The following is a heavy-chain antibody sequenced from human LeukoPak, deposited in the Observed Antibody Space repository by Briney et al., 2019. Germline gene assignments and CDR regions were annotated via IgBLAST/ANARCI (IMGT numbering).Heavy chain of an antibody. J-gene: IGHJ3*02. V-gene: IGHV4-30-2*01. D-gene: IGHD2-2*02. CDR2: INHSGST. CDR1: GGSISSGGYY. CDR3: AIVRYRAFDI. Sequence: PSQTLSLTCAVSGGSISSGGYYWSWIRQPPGKGLEWIGEINHSGSTNYNPSLKSRVTISVDTSKNQFSLKLSSVTAADTAVYYCAIVRYRAFDIWGQGTMVTVSS.